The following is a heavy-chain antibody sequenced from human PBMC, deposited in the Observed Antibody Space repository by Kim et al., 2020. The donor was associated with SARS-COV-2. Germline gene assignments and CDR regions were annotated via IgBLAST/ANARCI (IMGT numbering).Heavy chain of an antibody. Sequence: ASVKVSCKASGYTFTSYAMHWVRQAPGQRLEWMGWNNAGNGNTKYSQKFQGRVTITRDTSASTAYMVLSSLRSEDTAVYYCARDHAPSAYRSAFDIWGQGTMVTVSS. V-gene: IGHV1-3*01. J-gene: IGHJ3*02. D-gene: IGHD3-16*01. CDR1: GYTFTSYA. CDR2: NNAGNGNT. CDR3: ARDHAPSAYRSAFDI.